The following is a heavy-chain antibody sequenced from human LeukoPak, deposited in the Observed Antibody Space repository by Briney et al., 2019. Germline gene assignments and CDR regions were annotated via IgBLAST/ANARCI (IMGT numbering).Heavy chain of an antibody. CDR1: GYTFTSYY. CDR3: AREVIGYCSSTSCPFGP. D-gene: IGHD2-2*01. V-gene: IGHV1-46*01. CDR2: INPSGGST. J-gene: IGHJ5*02. Sequence: ASVKVSCKASGYTFTSYYMHWVRQAPGQGLEWMGIINPSGGSTSYAQKFQGRVTMTRDTSTSTVYMELSSLRSEDTAVYYCAREVIGYCSSTSCPFGPWGQGTLVTVSS.